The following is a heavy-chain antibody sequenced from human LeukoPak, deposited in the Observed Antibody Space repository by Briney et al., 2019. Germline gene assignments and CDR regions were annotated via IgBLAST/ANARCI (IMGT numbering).Heavy chain of an antibody. V-gene: IGHV3-21*01. CDR2: ISSSSSYI. J-gene: IGHJ4*02. CDR3: ARDRSMIDSCFDY. D-gene: IGHD3-22*01. Sequence: GGSLRLSCAASGFTFSSYSMNWVRQAPGKGLEWVSSISSSSSYIYYADSVKGRFTISRDNAKNSLYLQMNSLRAEDTAVYYCARDRSMIDSCFDYWGQGTLVTVSS. CDR1: GFTFSSYS.